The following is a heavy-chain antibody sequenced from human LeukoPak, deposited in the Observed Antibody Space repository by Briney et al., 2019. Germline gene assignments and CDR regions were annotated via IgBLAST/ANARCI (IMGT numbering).Heavy chain of an antibody. CDR2: INHSGST. V-gene: IGHV4-34*01. CDR3: SSTSIIGGTYVDY. J-gene: IGHJ4*02. D-gene: IGHD2-15*01. Sequence: PSETLSLTCAVYGGSFSGYYWSWIRQPPGKGLEWIGEINHSGSTNYNPSLKSRVTISVDTSKNQFSLKLTSVAAADTAVYYCSSTSIIGGTYVDYWGQGTLVTVSS. CDR1: GGSFSGYY.